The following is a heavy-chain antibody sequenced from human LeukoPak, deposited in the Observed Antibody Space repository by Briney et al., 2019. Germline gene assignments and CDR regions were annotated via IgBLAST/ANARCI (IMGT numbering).Heavy chain of an antibody. D-gene: IGHD6-19*01. J-gene: IGHJ4*02. Sequence: SQTLSLTCAISGXSVSSNSSAWNWIRQSPSRGLEWLGRTYYRSKWYNDYAVSVKSRLTINADTSKNQFSLQLNSVTPEDTAVYYCASAVPVAGTGAFDYWGQGTLVTVSS. CDR2: TYYRSKWYN. CDR3: ASAVPVAGTGAFDY. V-gene: IGHV6-1*01. CDR1: GXSVSSNSSA.